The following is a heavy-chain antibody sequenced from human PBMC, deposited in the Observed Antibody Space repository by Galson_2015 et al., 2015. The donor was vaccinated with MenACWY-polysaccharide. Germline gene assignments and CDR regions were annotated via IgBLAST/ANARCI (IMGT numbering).Heavy chain of an antibody. CDR1: GFTFSDYY. Sequence: SLRLSCAASGFTFSDYYMSWIRQAPGKGLEWVSYISSSGSTIYYADSVKGRFTISRDNAKNSLYLQMNSLRAEDTAVYYCAKLVVVPAAPSYFDYWGQGTLVTVSS. V-gene: IGHV3-11*01. J-gene: IGHJ4*02. D-gene: IGHD2-2*01. CDR2: ISSSGSTI. CDR3: AKLVVVPAAPSYFDY.